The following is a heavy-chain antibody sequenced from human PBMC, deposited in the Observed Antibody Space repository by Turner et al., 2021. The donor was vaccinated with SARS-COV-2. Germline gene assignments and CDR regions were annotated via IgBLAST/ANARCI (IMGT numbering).Heavy chain of an antibody. D-gene: IGHD3-9*01. CDR1: GDTFTGYY. CDR3: ARAPQLTVWFDP. J-gene: IGHJ5*02. V-gene: IGHV1-2*02. Sequence: QVQLVQSGAEVKKPGASVKVSCKASGDTFTGYYMHWVRQAPGQGLEWMGWINPNSGGTNYAQKFQGRVTMTRDTSMSTVYMELSRLRSDDTAVYYCARAPQLTVWFDPWGQGTLVTVSS. CDR2: INPNSGGT.